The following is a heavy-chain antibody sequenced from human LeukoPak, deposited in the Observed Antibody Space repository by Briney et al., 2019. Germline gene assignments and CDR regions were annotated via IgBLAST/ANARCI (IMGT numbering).Heavy chain of an antibody. CDR1: GFTFSSYS. CDR3: ASSQTTFGY. J-gene: IGHJ4*02. Sequence: GGSLRLSCAASGFTFSSYSMNWVRQAPGKGLEWVSYISSSSSTIYYADSVKGRFTISRDNAKNSLYLQMNSLRAEDTAVYYCASSQTTFGYWGQGTLVTVSS. D-gene: IGHD4-11*01. V-gene: IGHV3-48*01. CDR2: ISSSSSTI.